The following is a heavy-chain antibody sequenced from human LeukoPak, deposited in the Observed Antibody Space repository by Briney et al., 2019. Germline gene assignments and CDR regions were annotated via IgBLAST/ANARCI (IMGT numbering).Heavy chain of an antibody. CDR3: AKGHDSSGYYYDY. CDR2: INPAGGRT. CDR1: GYIFITYY. V-gene: IGHV1-46*01. J-gene: IGHJ4*02. D-gene: IGHD3-22*01. Sequence: GASVKVSCKASGYIFITYYIHWVRQAPGQGLEWVGMINPAGGRTVYAQKFQGRVTMSTDTSTSTVSMELSSLRSEDTAVYYCAKGHDSSGYYYDYWGQGTLVTAPS.